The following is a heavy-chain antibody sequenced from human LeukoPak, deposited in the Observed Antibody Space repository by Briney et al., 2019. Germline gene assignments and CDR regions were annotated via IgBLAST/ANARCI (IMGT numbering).Heavy chain of an antibody. CDR1: GYTFTRYY. Sequence: ASVKVFCKASGYTFTRYYIHWVRQAPGQGLEWMGIITPSGGSTSYAQKFQGRVTMTRDTSTNTVYMELSSLRSEDTAVYYCARETPLAVAGNFCDAFDIWGQGTMVTVSS. D-gene: IGHD6-19*01. V-gene: IGHV1-46*01. CDR3: ARETPLAVAGNFCDAFDI. CDR2: ITPSGGST. J-gene: IGHJ3*02.